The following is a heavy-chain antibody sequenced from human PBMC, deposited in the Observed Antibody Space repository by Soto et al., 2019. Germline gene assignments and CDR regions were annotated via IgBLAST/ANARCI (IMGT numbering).Heavy chain of an antibody. CDR3: ARGKLRITIFGVVIGDFDY. CDR2: IKQDGSEK. V-gene: IGHV3-7*04. D-gene: IGHD3-3*01. Sequence: EVQLVESGGGLVQPGGSLRLSCAASGFTFSSYWMSWVRQAPGKGLEWVANIKQDGSEKYYVDSVKGRFTISRDNAQNPLVLQKNSLRAEDTAVYYCARGKLRITIFGVVIGDFDYWGQGTLVTVSS. CDR1: GFTFSSYW. J-gene: IGHJ4*02.